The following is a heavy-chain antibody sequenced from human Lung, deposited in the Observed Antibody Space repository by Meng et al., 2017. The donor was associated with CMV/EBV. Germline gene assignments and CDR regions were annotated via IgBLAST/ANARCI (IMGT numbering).Heavy chain of an antibody. CDR3: ARVGGTMVKNGYFDY. CDR1: GGTFRKYS. D-gene: IGHD4/OR15-4a*01. CDR2: ILPIFGIA. V-gene: IGHV1-69*05. Sequence: SXXVSXKASGGTFRKYSISWVRQAPGQGLEWMGGILPIFGIAKIAQNFQGRVTITTDGSTSTAYMEVSSLRSEDTAVYYCARVGGTMVKNGYFDYWGQGTXVT. J-gene: IGHJ4*02.